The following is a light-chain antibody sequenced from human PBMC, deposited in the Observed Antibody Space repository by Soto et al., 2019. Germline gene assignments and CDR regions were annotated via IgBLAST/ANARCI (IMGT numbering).Light chain of an antibody. V-gene: IGKV3-15*01. CDR1: QSVSRN. CDR3: QQYKNWYT. CDR2: GAA. J-gene: IGKJ2*01. Sequence: EIVMTPSPATLSVSPGERATLACRARQSVSRNLAWYQQKPGQAPRLLIYGAATRATGIPARFSGSGSGTEFTLTISSLQSEDFAVYYCQQYKNWYTFGQGTKLEIK.